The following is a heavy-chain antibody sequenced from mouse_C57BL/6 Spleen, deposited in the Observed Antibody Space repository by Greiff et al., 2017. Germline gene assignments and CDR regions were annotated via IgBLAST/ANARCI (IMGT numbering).Heavy chain of an antibody. CDR3: ARGYGNWFAY. CDR2: ISSGSSTI. D-gene: IGHD2-10*02. J-gene: IGHJ3*01. Sequence: EVKVVESGGGLVKPGGSLTLSCAASGFTFSDYGMHWVRQAPEKGLEWVAYISSGSSTIYYADTVKGRFTISRDNAKNTLFLQMTSLRSEDTAMYYCARGYGNWFAYWGQGTLVTVSA. CDR1: GFTFSDYG. V-gene: IGHV5-17*01.